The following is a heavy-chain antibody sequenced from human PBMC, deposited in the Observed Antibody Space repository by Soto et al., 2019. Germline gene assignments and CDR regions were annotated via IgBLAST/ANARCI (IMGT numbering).Heavy chain of an antibody. D-gene: IGHD3-10*01. Sequence: GGSLRLSCAASGFTVSSNYMSWVRQAPGKGLEWVSVIYSGGSTYYADSVKGRFTISRDNSKNTLYLQMNSLRAEDTAVYYCARDTITMVRGVIIRVLDYWGQGTLVTVSS. CDR1: GFTVSSNY. J-gene: IGHJ4*02. V-gene: IGHV3-53*01. CDR2: IYSGGST. CDR3: ARDTITMVRGVIIRVLDY.